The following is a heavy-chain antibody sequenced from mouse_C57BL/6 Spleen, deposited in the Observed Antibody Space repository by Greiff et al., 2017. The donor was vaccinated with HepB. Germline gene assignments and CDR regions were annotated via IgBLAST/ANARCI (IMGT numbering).Heavy chain of an antibody. D-gene: IGHD2-2*01. J-gene: IGHJ3*01. CDR1: GYTFTSYW. Sequence: VQLQQSGAELVKPGASVKLSCKASGYTFTSYWMQWVKQRPGQGLEWIGEIDPSDSYTNYNQKFKGKATLTVDTSSSTAYMQLSSLTSEDSAVYYCARGYGYGAYWGQGTLVTVSA. CDR2: IDPSDSYT. V-gene: IGHV1-50*01. CDR3: ARGYGYGAY.